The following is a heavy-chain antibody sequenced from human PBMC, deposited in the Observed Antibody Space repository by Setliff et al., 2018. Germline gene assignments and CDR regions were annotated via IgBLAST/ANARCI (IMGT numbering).Heavy chain of an antibody. CDR1: GYTFTKYY. J-gene: IGHJ4*02. V-gene: IGHV1-18*04. CDR2: ISVYSGNA. Sequence: ASVKVSCKASGYTFTKYYMYWVRQAPGQGLQWVGWISVYSGNAYYAQTLQDRVTLTTDTSTTTVYMEFTGLTSEDTAVYYCARAGVAAADRKGLLEYWGQGTLVTVSS. D-gene: IGHD6-13*01. CDR3: ARAGVAAADRKGLLEY.